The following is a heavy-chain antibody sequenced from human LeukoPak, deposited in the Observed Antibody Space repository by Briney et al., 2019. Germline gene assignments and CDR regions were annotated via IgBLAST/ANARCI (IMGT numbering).Heavy chain of an antibody. CDR1: GFTFSSYA. J-gene: IGHJ6*02. D-gene: IGHD3-3*01. CDR3: ARSGKYYDFWSGYSEGAYYYYGMDV. CDR2: ISGSGGST. V-gene: IGHV3-23*01. Sequence: GGSLRLSCAASGFTFSSYAMSWVRQAPGKGLEWVSAISGSGGSTYYADSVKGRFTISRDNSKNTLYLQMNCLRAEDTAVYYCARSGKYYDFWSGYSEGAYYYYGMDVWGQGTTVTVSS.